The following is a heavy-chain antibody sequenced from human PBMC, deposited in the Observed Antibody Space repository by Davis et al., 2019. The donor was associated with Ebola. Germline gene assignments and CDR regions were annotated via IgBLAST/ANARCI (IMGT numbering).Heavy chain of an antibody. V-gene: IGHV3-73*01. Sequence: GESLKISCAASGFTFSGSAMHWVRQASGKGLEWVGRIRSKANSYATAYAASVKGRFTISRDDSKNTAYLQMNSLKTEDTAVYYCARDGPLGYDFWSGYYQYWGQGTLVTVSS. J-gene: IGHJ4*02. D-gene: IGHD3-3*01. CDR2: IRSKANSYAT. CDR1: GFTFSGSA. CDR3: ARDGPLGYDFWSGYYQY.